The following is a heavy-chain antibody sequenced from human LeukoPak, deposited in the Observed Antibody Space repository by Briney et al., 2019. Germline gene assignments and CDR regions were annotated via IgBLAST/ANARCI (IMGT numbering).Heavy chain of an antibody. CDR3: ARAVATTWYYGPYYFDY. D-gene: IGHD5-12*01. J-gene: IGHJ4*02. V-gene: IGHV1-46*01. CDR2: INPSGGST. Sequence: EASVKVSCKASGYTFTSYYVHWVRQAPGQGLEWMGIINPSGGSTSYAQKFQGRVTMTRDMSTSTVYMELSSLRSEDTAVYYCARAVATTWYYGPYYFDYWGQGTLVTVSS. CDR1: GYTFTSYY.